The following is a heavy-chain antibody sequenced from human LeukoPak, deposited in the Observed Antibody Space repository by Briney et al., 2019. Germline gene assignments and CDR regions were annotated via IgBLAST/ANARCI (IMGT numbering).Heavy chain of an antibody. CDR2: INPSGGST. D-gene: IGHD3-22*01. CDR1: GYTFTSYY. V-gene: IGHV1-46*01. Sequence: ASVKVSCKASGYTFTSYYMHWVRQAPGQGLEWMGIINPSGGSTSYAQKLQGRVTMTRDTSTSTVYMELSSLRSEDTAVYYCARDFYDSSGTRLAFDIWGQGTMVTVSS. CDR3: ARDFYDSSGTRLAFDI. J-gene: IGHJ3*02.